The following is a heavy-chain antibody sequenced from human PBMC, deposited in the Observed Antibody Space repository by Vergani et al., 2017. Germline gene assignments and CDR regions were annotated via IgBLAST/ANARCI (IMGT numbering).Heavy chain of an antibody. CDR3: ATAGVDTAMGYYYYYYMDV. Sequence: QVQLVQSGAEVKKPGSSVKVSCKASGGTLSSYAISWVRQAPGQGLEWMGGIIPIFGTANYAQKFQGRVPITADESTSTAYMELSSLRSEDTAVYYCATAGVDTAMGYYYYYYMDVWGKGTTVTVSS. CDR1: GGTLSSYA. CDR2: IIPIFGTA. D-gene: IGHD5-18*01. J-gene: IGHJ6*03. V-gene: IGHV1-69*01.